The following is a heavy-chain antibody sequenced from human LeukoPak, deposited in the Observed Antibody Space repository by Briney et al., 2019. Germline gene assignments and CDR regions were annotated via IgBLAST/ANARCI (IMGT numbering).Heavy chain of an antibody. CDR1: GYTFTSYG. CDR2: ISAYNGNT. Sequence: ASVKVSCKASGYTFTSYGISWVRQAPGQGLEWMGWISAYNGNTNYAQKLQGRVTMTTDTSTSTAYMELRSLRSDDTAVYYCARDRRVTYYYDSSGYYYGYWDQGTLVTVSS. J-gene: IGHJ4*02. V-gene: IGHV1-18*01. CDR3: ARDRRVTYYYDSSGYYYGY. D-gene: IGHD3-22*01.